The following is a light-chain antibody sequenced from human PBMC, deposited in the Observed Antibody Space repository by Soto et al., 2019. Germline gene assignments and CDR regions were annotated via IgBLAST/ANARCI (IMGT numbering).Light chain of an antibody. J-gene: IGKJ4*01. CDR3: QHYNNWPLT. CDR1: QSVSNK. CDR2: DAS. V-gene: IGKV3-15*01. Sequence: EIVMTQSPATLSVSPGERATLSCRASQSVSNKLAWSQQKPGQTPRLLIYDASTRATGIPARFSGSGSATEFTLTISSLQSEDFAVYYCQHYNNWPLTFGGGTKVEIK.